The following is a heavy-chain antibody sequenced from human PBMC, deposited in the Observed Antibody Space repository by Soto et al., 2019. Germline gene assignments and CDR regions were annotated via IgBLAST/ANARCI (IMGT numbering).Heavy chain of an antibody. V-gene: IGHV5-10-1*01. CDR2: IDPSDSYT. Sequence: GESVKISCKGSGYSFTSYWISWVRQMPGKGLEWMGRIDPSDSYTNYSPSFQGHVTISADKSISTAYLQWSSLKASDTAMYYCARHTWFGELPPKPYYYYGMDVWGQGTTVTVSS. J-gene: IGHJ6*02. CDR1: GYSFTSYW. CDR3: ARHTWFGELPPKPYYYYGMDV. D-gene: IGHD3-10*01.